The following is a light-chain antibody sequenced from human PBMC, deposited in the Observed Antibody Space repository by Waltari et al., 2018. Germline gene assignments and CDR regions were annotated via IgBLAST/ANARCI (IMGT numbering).Light chain of an antibody. Sequence: EIVLTQYPATLSLSPGERATLSCRASQSVGSYLAWYQQKPGQVPRLVIYDASSRATGVPARFSGSGSGTEFTLTISSLEPEDFAVYYCQQRNIWPNTFGQGTKLEIK. CDR3: QQRNIWPNT. CDR1: QSVGSY. J-gene: IGKJ2*01. CDR2: DAS. V-gene: IGKV3-11*01.